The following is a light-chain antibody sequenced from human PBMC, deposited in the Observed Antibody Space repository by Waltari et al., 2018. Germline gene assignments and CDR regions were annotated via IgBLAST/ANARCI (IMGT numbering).Light chain of an antibody. Sequence: QSALTQPPSASGSPGQSVTISCTGTSSDVGGYNYVSWYQPHPGKAPKFMIYEVSKRPSGVPDRFSGSKSGNTAFLTVSRLQAEDDADYYCSSYGGSNNLVFGGGTKLTVL. CDR3: SSYGGSNNLV. CDR2: EVS. CDR1: SSDVGGYNY. J-gene: IGLJ2*01. V-gene: IGLV2-8*01.